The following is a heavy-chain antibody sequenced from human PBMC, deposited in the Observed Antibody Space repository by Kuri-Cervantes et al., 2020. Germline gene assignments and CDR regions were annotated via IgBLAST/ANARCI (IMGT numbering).Heavy chain of an antibody. D-gene: IGHD3-9*01. Sequence: GRSLRPSCAASGFTFSSYGMHWGRQAPGKGLGWVAVIWYDGSNKYYTDSVKGRFTISRDNSKNTQYLQMNSQRAENTAVYYWATIKVRDDSFDIWGQGTMVTVSS. CDR3: ATIKVRDDSFDI. CDR2: IWYDGSNK. J-gene: IGHJ3*02. CDR1: GFTFSSYG. V-gene: IGHV3-33*01.